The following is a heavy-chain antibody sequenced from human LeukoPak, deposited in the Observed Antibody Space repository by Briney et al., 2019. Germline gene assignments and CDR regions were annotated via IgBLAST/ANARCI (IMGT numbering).Heavy chain of an antibody. J-gene: IGHJ4*02. CDR1: GFIFSTYW. D-gene: IGHD1-26*01. Sequence: PGGSLRLSCAASGFIFSTYWMSWVRQAPGKGLEWVANIKEDGSEKNYVDSVKGRFTISRDNSKNTLYLQMNSLRAEDTAVYYCAKEWARFSESPFDYWGQGTLVTVSS. CDR3: AKEWARFSESPFDY. CDR2: IKEDGSEK. V-gene: IGHV3-7*03.